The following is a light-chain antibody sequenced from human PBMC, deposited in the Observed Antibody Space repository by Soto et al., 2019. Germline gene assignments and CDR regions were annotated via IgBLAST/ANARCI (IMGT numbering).Light chain of an antibody. CDR3: MQGTYWPPWT. CDR2: KVS. CDR1: QSLVDSDGNTY. V-gene: IGKV2-30*01. Sequence: DVVLTQSPLSLPVTLGQPASISCRSSQSLVDSDGNTYLNWFQQRPGQSPRRLIYKVSNRDSGVPDRFSGSGSGPDFTLKISRVEAEDVGVYYCMQGTYWPPWTFGQGTKVEIK. J-gene: IGKJ1*01.